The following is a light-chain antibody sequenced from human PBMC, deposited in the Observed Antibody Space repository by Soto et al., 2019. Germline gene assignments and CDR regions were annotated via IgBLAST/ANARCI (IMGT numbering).Light chain of an antibody. V-gene: IGKV1-39*01. Sequence: DIQMTQSPSPLSASVGDRVTITCRASQSISTYLNWYQQKPGKAPGLLIYAASSFRSGGPSRFSGSGSGTEFTLTISSLQPEDFASYYCQQSYSTPLTFGGGTKVDIK. J-gene: IGKJ4*01. CDR1: QSISTY. CDR2: AAS. CDR3: QQSYSTPLT.